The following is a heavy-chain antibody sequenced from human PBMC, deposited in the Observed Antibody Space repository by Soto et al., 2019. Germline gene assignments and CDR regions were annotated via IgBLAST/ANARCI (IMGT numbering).Heavy chain of an antibody. Sequence: EVQLVESGGGLVQPGGSLRLSCAVSGFTFSSFWMHWVRQAPGEGLVWVSRINTDGSSTSYADSVKGRFTISRDNAKNTQYLQMNSLRVEHTAMYYCAKRGVDTFGLSYWGQGTLVTVSS. CDR3: AKRGVDTFGLSY. CDR2: INTDGSST. V-gene: IGHV3-74*01. J-gene: IGHJ4*02. D-gene: IGHD3-10*01. CDR1: GFTFSSFW.